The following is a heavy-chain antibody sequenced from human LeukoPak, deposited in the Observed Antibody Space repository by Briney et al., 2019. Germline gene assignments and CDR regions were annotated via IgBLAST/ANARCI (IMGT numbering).Heavy chain of an antibody. D-gene: IGHD4-11*01. CDR1: GFTFSSYW. Sequence: GGSLRLACAASGFTFSSYWMSWVRQAPGKGLEWVANIKQDGSEKYYVDSVKGRFTISRDNAKNSLYLQMNSLRAEDTAVYYCARDGVTVTYYYYMDVWGKGTTVTVSS. V-gene: IGHV3-7*01. CDR2: IKQDGSEK. J-gene: IGHJ6*03. CDR3: ARDGVTVTYYYYMDV.